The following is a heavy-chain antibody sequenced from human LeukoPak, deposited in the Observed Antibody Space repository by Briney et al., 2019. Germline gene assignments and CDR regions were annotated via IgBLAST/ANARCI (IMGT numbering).Heavy chain of an antibody. D-gene: IGHD5-12*01. Sequence: ASVKVSCKASGYTFTSYAMHWVRQAPGQRLEWMGWINAGNGNTKYSQKFQGRVTITRDTSASTAYMELSSLRSEDTAVYHCARRSGYDLYYFDYWGQGTLVTVSS. CDR1: GYTFTSYA. CDR3: ARRSGYDLYYFDY. V-gene: IGHV1-3*01. J-gene: IGHJ4*02. CDR2: INAGNGNT.